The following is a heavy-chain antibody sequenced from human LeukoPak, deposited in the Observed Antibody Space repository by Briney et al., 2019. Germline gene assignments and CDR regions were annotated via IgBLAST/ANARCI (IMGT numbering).Heavy chain of an antibody. Sequence: GGSLRLSCAAFEFTFSSYWMSWVRQAPGKGLDWVANIKQDGSEKYYVDSVKGRFTISRDNVKNSLYLQMNSLRAEDTAVYYCAELGITMIGGVWGKGTTVTISS. CDR2: IKQDGSEK. CDR3: AELGITMIGGV. J-gene: IGHJ6*04. D-gene: IGHD3-10*02. V-gene: IGHV3-7*01. CDR1: EFTFSSYW.